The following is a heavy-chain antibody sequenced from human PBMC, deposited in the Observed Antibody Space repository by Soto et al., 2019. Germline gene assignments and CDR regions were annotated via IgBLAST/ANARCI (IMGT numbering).Heavy chain of an antibody. D-gene: IGHD6-13*01. CDR3: ARKIAAAAISPFDY. CDR1: GGSISSYY. J-gene: IGHJ4*02. V-gene: IGHV4-59*01. Sequence: SETLSLTCTVSGGSISSYYWSWIRQPPGKGLEWIGYIYYSGSTNYNPSLKSRVTISVDTSKNQFSLKLSSVTAADTAVYYCARKIAAAAISPFDYWGQGTLVTVSS. CDR2: IYYSGST.